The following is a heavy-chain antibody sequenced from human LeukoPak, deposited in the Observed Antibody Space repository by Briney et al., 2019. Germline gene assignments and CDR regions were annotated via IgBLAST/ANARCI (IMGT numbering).Heavy chain of an antibody. D-gene: IGHD1-26*01. CDR2: IIPIFGTA. CDR1: GGTFSSYA. J-gene: IGHJ4*02. CDR3: ARVGGSSRLFDY. Sequence: SVKVSFKASGGTFSSYAISWVRQAPGQGLEWMGGIIPIFGTANYAQKFQGRVTITADESTSTAYMELSSLRSEDTAVYYCARVGGSSRLFDYWGQGTLVTVSS. V-gene: IGHV1-69*13.